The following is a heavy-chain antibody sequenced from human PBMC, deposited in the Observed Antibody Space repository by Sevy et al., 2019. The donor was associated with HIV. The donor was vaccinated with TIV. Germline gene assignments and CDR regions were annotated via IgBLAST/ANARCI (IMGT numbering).Heavy chain of an antibody. CDR3: SRVQGTISPYNYFGMDV. Sequence: GGSLRLSCTASGFTFGDYAMSWLRQAPGKGLEWVGFIKSKTYGGTTEYAVSVKGRFTISRDDSKSIAYLQMNSLKTEDTALYYCSRVQGTISPYNYFGMDVWGQGTTVTVSS. CDR2: IKSKTYGGTT. J-gene: IGHJ6*02. V-gene: IGHV3-49*03. D-gene: IGHD3-3*01. CDR1: GFTFGDYA.